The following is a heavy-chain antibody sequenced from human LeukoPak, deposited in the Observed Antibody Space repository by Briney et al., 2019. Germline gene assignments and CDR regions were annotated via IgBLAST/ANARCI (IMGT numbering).Heavy chain of an antibody. CDR2: VGGSNDI. CDR3: VKDASPSNGIWDHFDS. D-gene: IGHD1-1*01. CDR1: GFPLKIHC. J-gene: IGHJ4*02. Sequence: PGGSLTLPCGASGFPLKIHCVTGVRQPPGKALVGVSSVGGSNDIYYVHSVKGRFTGSRDDAKSPVYLQMNSLRVEDTAIYFCVKDASPSNGIWDHFDSWGQGTLVTVSS. V-gene: IGHV3-23*01.